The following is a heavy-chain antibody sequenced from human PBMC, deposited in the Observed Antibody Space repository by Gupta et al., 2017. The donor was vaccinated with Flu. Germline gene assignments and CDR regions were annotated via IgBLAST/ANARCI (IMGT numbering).Heavy chain of an antibody. Sequence: PPGKGLEGIGEINNAGTPNYNPSLKSRVTISADTSKNQFSLRLSSVTAADTAFYYCATVGRARRGRGYESGSGGSYYRYYYYGMDVWSQGTAVTVSS. D-gene: IGHD2-15*01. J-gene: IGHJ6*02. CDR2: INNAGTP. CDR3: ATVGRARRGRGYESGSGGSYYRYYYYGMDV. V-gene: IGHV4-34*01.